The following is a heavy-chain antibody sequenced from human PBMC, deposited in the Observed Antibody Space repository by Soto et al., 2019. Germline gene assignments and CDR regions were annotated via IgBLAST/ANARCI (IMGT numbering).Heavy chain of an antibody. D-gene: IGHD2-2*01. Sequence: ASVNVSCKASGYTFTGYYMHWVRQAPGEGLEWMGWINPNSGGTNYAQKFQGWVTMTRDTSISTAYMELSRLRSDDTAVYYCARAKATAYCSSTSCYAWNYYYAMDVWGQGTTATVS. J-gene: IGHJ6*02. CDR1: GYTFTGYY. CDR2: INPNSGGT. V-gene: IGHV1-2*04. CDR3: ARAKATAYCSSTSCYAWNYYYAMDV.